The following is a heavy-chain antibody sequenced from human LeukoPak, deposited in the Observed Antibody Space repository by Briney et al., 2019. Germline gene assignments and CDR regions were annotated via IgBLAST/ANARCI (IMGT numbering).Heavy chain of an antibody. CDR3: ARGGYMSGYDY. V-gene: IGHV1-18*01. CDR1: GYTFIRNG. D-gene: IGHD3-3*01. Sequence: ASVKVSCNASGYTFIRNGIRWVRQAPGQGLEWMGWISPSNGDTNYAQRVQDRVTMTTDPSTSTAYMELRSLRSDDTAVYFCARGGYMSGYDYWGQGTLVTVSS. J-gene: IGHJ4*02. CDR2: ISPSNGDT.